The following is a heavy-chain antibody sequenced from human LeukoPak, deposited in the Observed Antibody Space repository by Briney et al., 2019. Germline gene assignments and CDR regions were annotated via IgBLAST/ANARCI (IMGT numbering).Heavy chain of an antibody. Sequence: SVKVSCKASGGTFSSYAISWVRQAPGQGLEWMGRIIPILGIANYAQKFQGRVTITADKSTSTAYMELSSLRSEDTAVYYCARGESGYFDYWGRGTLVTVSS. J-gene: IGHJ4*02. CDR3: ARGESGYFDY. D-gene: IGHD3-3*01. CDR1: GGTFSSYA. CDR2: IIPILGIA. V-gene: IGHV1-69*04.